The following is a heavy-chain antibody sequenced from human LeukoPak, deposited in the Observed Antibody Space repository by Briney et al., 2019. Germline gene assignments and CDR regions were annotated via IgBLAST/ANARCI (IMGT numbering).Heavy chain of an antibody. D-gene: IGHD2/OR15-2a*01. Sequence: PGGSLRLSCAASGFPFSRYATSWVRQSPEGGLEWVSVISGSDGSRYYADSVKGRFTISRDDSRNTVYLQMNNLRAEDTAVYYCAKQVSCDTTTCYSGMPPDYWGQGTLVTVSS. V-gene: IGHV3-23*01. CDR1: GFPFSRYA. CDR2: ISGSDGSR. J-gene: IGHJ4*02. CDR3: AKQVSCDTTTCYSGMPPDY.